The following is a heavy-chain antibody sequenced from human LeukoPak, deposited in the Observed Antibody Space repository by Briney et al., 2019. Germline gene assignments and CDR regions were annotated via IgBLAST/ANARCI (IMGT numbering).Heavy chain of an antibody. J-gene: IGHJ4*02. CDR2: INHSGST. V-gene: IGHV4-34*01. CDR1: GGSFSGYY. D-gene: IGHD5-18*01. CDR3: ARLGFTAMADY. Sequence: SETLSLTCAVYGGSFSGYYWSWIRQPPGKGLEWIGEINHSGSTNYNPSLKSRVTISVDTSKNQFSLKLRSVTAADTAVYYCARLGFTAMADYWGQGILVTVSS.